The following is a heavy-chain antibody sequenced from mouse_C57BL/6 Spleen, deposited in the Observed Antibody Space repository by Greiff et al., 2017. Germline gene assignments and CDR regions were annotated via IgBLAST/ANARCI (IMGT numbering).Heavy chain of an antibody. Sequence: QVQLQQPGTELVKPGASVKLSCKASGYTFTSYWMHWVKQRPGQGLEWIGNINPSNGGTNYNETFKSKATLTVDKSSSTAYMQLSSLTSEDSAVYYCARSPYGGSRQAWFAYWGQGTRVTVSA. CDR2: INPSNGGT. D-gene: IGHD1-1*01. CDR1: GYTFTSYW. J-gene: IGHJ3*01. V-gene: IGHV1-53*01. CDR3: ARSPYGGSRQAWFAY.